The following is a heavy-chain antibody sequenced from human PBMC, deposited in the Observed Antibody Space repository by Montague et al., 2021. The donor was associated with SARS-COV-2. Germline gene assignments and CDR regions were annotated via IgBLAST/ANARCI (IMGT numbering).Heavy chain of an antibody. CDR3: ARGRSTRVRGVIFTSYYYYYYGIDV. J-gene: IGHJ6*02. V-gene: IGHV4-34*01. Sequence: SETLSLTCAVYGGSFTENFWTWIRQPPGKGPEWIGEINHSGTSNYNASLRSRVTISIDTAKNQFSLRLSALAAADTAVYYCARGRSTRVRGVIFTSYYYYYYGIDVWGQGTTVTVSS. CDR2: INHSGTS. CDR1: GGSFTENF. D-gene: IGHD3-10*01.